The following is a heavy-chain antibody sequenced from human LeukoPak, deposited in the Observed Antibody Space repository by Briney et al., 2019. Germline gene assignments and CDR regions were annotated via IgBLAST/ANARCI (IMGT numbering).Heavy chain of an antibody. V-gene: IGHV3-74*01. CDR2: LNFDGTVT. CDR3: TTSAGGNSGMGFHY. J-gene: IGHJ4*02. CDR1: GLPFSNYW. Sequence: PGGSLRLSCVGSGLPFSNYWMHWVRHAPGKGLVWVARLNFDGTVTNYADSVGDRSTISRDNAKNTLYLQMNSLRPDDTAVYYCTTSAGGNSGMGFHYWGQGTLVTVSS. D-gene: IGHD4-23*01.